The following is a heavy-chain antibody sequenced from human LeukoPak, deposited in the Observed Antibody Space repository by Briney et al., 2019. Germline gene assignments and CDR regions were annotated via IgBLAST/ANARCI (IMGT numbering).Heavy chain of an antibody. CDR1: GFTFSSYA. CDR2: IKQDGSEK. Sequence: GGSLRLSCAASGFTFSSYAMSWVRQAPGKGLEWVANIKQDGSEKYYVDSVKGRFTISRDNAKNSLYLQVNSLRAEDTAVYYCARVMLYYYDSSGYYYEGFDYWGQGTLVTVSS. D-gene: IGHD3-22*01. V-gene: IGHV3-7*01. CDR3: ARVMLYYYDSSGYYYEGFDY. J-gene: IGHJ4*02.